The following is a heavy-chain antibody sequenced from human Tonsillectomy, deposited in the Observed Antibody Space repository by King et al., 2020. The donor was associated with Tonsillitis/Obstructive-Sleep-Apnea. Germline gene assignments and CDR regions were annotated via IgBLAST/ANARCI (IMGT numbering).Heavy chain of an antibody. CDR3: ARHRLGKWELMYYFDY. CDR2: TYYSGST. CDR1: GGSIRTSSYY. D-gene: IGHD1-26*01. Sequence: QLQESGPRLVKPSETLSLTCTASGGSIRTSSYYWGWIRQLPGKGLEWIGSTYYSGSTYYNPSLTSRVTISVDTSKNQFSLKLRSVTAADTAVYYCARHRLGKWELMYYFDYWGQGTLVTVSS. V-gene: IGHV4-39*01. J-gene: IGHJ4*02.